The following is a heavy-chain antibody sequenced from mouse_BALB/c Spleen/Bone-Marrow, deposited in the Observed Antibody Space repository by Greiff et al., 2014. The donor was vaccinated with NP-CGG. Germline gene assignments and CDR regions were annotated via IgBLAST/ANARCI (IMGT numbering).Heavy chain of an antibody. V-gene: IGHV1-69*02. CDR2: TYPSDSYT. Sequence: QVQLQQPGAELVRPGASVKLSCKASGYTFTSYWINWVKQRPGQGLEWIGNTYPSDSYTNYNQKFKDKATLTVDKSSSTAYMQLSSPTSEDSAVYYCTRSYGSSYEYYFDYWGQGTTLTVSS. CDR3: TRSYGSSYEYYFDY. D-gene: IGHD1-1*01. CDR1: GYTFTSYW. J-gene: IGHJ2*01.